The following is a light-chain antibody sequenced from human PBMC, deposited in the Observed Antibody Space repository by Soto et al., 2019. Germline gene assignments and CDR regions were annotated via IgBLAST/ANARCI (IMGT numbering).Light chain of an antibody. CDR2: DVS. J-gene: IGLJ2*01. CDR1: SSDVGGYNY. V-gene: IGLV2-14*01. Sequence: QAVVTQPASVSRSPGQSITISCTGTSSDVGGYNYVSWYQQHPGKAPKLMIYDVSNRPSGVSNRFSGSKSGNTASLTISGLQAEDEADYYCSSYTSSSTVLVFGGGTKLTVL. CDR3: SSYTSSSTVLV.